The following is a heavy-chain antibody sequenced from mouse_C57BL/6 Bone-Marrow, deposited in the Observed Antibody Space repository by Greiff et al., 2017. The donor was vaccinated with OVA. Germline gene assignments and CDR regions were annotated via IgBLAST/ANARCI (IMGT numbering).Heavy chain of an antibody. CDR3: ARHGNPLDY. V-gene: IGHV5-6*01. Sequence: EVKVVESGGDLVKPGGSLKLSCAASGFTFSSYGMSWVRQTPDKRLEWVATISSGGSYTYYPDSVKGRFTISRDNAKNTLYLQMSSLKSEDTAMYYCARHGNPLDYWGQGTTLTVSS. CDR1: GFTFSSYG. CDR2: ISSGGSYT. D-gene: IGHD2-1*01. J-gene: IGHJ2*01.